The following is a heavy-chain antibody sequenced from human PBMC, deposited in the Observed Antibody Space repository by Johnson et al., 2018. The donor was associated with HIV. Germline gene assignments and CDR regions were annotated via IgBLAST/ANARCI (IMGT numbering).Heavy chain of an antibody. CDR3: ARDRFGDSDAFDI. CDR2: IYSGGST. J-gene: IGHJ3*02. CDR1: GFTVSSNY. Sequence: VQLVESGGGLVQPGGSLRLSCAASGFTVSSNYMSWVRQAPGKGLEWVSVIYSGGSTYYADSVKGRFTISRDNSKNTLYLQMNSLSADDTAVYFCARDRFGDSDAFDIWGQGTMVTVSS. D-gene: IGHD4-17*01. V-gene: IGHV3-66*01.